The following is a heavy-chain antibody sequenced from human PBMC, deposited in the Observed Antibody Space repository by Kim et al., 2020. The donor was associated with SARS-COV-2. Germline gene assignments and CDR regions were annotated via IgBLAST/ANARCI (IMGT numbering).Heavy chain of an antibody. J-gene: IGHJ4*02. CDR1: GGTFSSYT. Sequence: SVKVSCKASGGTFSSYTISWVRQAPGQGLEWMGRIIPILGIANYAQKFQGRVTITADKSTSTAYMELSSLRSEDTAVYYCASDIVGANEIDYWGQGTLVTVSS. D-gene: IGHD1-26*01. CDR2: IIPILGIA. CDR3: ASDIVGANEIDY. V-gene: IGHV1-69*02.